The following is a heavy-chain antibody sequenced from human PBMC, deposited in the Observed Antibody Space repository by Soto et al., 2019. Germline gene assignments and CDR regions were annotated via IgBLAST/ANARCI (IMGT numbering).Heavy chain of an antibody. CDR3: ARDLVVGSGYDY. CDR2: ISGSGVST. Sequence: GGSLRLSCAASGFTFSSYAMSWVRQAPGKGLEWVSAISGSGVSTYYADSVKGRFTISRDNSKNTLYLQMNSLRAEDTAVYYCARDLVVGSGYDYWGQGTLVTVSS. J-gene: IGHJ4*02. CDR1: GFTFSSYA. V-gene: IGHV3-23*01. D-gene: IGHD5-12*01.